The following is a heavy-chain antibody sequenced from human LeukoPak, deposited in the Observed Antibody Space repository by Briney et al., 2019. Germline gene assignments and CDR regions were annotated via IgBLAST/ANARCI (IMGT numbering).Heavy chain of an antibody. CDR2: IWYDGSNK. J-gene: IGHJ6*02. D-gene: IGHD4-17*01. CDR1: GFTFSSYG. CDR3: ARDRGGIGDDYGDYDYYYYGMDV. Sequence: GGSLRLSCAASGFTFSSYGMHWVRQAPGKGLEWVAVIWYDGSNKYYADSVKGRFTISRDNSKNTLYLQMNSLRAEDTAVYYCARDRGGIGDDYGDYDYYYYGMDVWGQGTTVTVPS. V-gene: IGHV3-33*01.